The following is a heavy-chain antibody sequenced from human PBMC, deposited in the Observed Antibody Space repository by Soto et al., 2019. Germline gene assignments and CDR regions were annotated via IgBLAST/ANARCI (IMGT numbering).Heavy chain of an antibody. J-gene: IGHJ4*02. D-gene: IGHD2-2*01. Sequence: PGGSLRLSCAASGFTFSNAWMSWVRQAPGKGLEWVGRIKSKTDGGTTDYAAPVKGRFTISRDDSKNTLYLQMNSLKTEDTAVYYCTTGDIVVVPAADDYDILTGIDYWGQGTLVTVSS. CDR2: IKSKTDGGTT. V-gene: IGHV3-15*01. CDR3: TTGDIVVVPAADDYDILTGIDY. CDR1: GFTFSNAW.